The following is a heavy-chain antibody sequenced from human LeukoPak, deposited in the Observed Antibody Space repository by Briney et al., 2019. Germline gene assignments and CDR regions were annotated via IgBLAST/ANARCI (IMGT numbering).Heavy chain of an antibody. Sequence: ASVKVSCKASGYTFTSYGISRVRQAPGQGLEWMGWISAYNGNTNYAQKLQGRVTMTTDTSTSTAYMELRSLRSDDTAVYYCARDSRGIDAFDIWGQGTMVTVSS. CDR1: GYTFTSYG. V-gene: IGHV1-18*01. CDR3: ARDSRGIDAFDI. CDR2: ISAYNGNT. J-gene: IGHJ3*02. D-gene: IGHD3-16*01.